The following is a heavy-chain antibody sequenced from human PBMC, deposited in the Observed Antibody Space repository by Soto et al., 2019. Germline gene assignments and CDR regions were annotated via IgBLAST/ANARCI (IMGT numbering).Heavy chain of an antibody. CDR3: ATLQITTEPFDY. V-gene: IGHV1-2*02. J-gene: IGHJ4*02. D-gene: IGHD3-22*01. CDR2: INPNSGGT. Sequence: ASVKVSCKASRYTFTGYYMHWVRQAPGQGLEWMGWINPNSGGTNYAQKFQGRVTMTRDTSISTAYMELSRLRSDDTAVYYCATLQITTEPFDYWGQGTLVTVSS. CDR1: RYTFTGYY.